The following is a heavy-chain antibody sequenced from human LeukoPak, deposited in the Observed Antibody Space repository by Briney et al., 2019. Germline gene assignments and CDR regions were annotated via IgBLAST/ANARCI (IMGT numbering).Heavy chain of an antibody. D-gene: IGHD3-10*01. V-gene: IGHV3-21*01. CDR3: ARDDMVGEVLIDY. CDR2: ISSSSSYI. J-gene: IGHJ4*02. CDR1: GFTFGTYS. Sequence: GGSLRLSCAASGFTFGTYSMNWVRQAPGKGLEWVSSISSSSSYIYYADSVKGRFTISRDNAKNSLFLQMSSLRAEDTAVYYCARDDMVGEVLIDYGGRGTLVTVSS.